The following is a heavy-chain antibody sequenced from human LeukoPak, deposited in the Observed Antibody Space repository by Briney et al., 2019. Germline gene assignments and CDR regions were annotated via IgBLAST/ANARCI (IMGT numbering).Heavy chain of an antibody. CDR1: GYTFTSYY. J-gene: IGHJ2*01. D-gene: IGHD5-24*01. CDR3: AQSRATIYWYFDL. Sequence: ASVKVSCKASGYTFTSYYMHWVRQAPGQGLEWMGIINPSGGSTSYAQKFQGRVTMTRDMSTSTVYMELSSLRSEDTAVYYCAQSRATIYWYFDLWGRGTLVTVSS. CDR2: INPSGGST. V-gene: IGHV1-46*03.